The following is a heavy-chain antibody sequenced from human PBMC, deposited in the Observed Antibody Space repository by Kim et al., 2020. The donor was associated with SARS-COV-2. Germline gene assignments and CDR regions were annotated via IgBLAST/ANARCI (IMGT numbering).Heavy chain of an antibody. CDR1: GGSISSSSYY. Sequence: SETLSLTCTVSGGSISSSSYYWGWIRQPPGKGLEWIGSIYYSGSTYYNPSLKSRVTISVDTSKNQFSLKLSSVTAADTAVYYCARLSYSGSYPNWFDPWGQVTLVTVSS. CDR3: ARLSYSGSYPNWFDP. D-gene: IGHD1-26*01. J-gene: IGHJ5*02. CDR2: IYYSGST. V-gene: IGHV4-39*07.